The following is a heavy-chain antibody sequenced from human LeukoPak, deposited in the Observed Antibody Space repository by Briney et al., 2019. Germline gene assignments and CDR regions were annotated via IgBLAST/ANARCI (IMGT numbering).Heavy chain of an antibody. CDR2: IKQDGSEK. J-gene: IGHJ4*02. CDR3: ARALYDISTGYYDY. Sequence: GGSLRLSCAASGFTFSSYWMSWVRQAPGKGLEWVANIKQDGSEKYYVDPVKGRFTISRDNAKNSLYLQMNSLRAEDTAVYYCARALYDISTGYYDYWGQGTLVTVSS. V-gene: IGHV3-7*01. CDR1: GFTFSSYW. D-gene: IGHD3-9*01.